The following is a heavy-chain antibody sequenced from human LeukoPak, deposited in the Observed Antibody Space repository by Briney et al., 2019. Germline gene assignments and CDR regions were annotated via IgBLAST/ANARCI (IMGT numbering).Heavy chain of an antibody. J-gene: IGHJ6*03. V-gene: IGHV1-8*03. CDR1: GYTFTSYD. Sequence: ASVKVSCKASGYTFTSYDINWVRQATGQGLEWMGWMNPNSGNTGYAQKFQGRVTITRNTSISTAYMELSSLRSEDTAVYYCARAESSSWYYYYYYYYMDVWGKGTTVTVSS. D-gene: IGHD6-13*01. CDR3: ARAESSSWYYYYYYYYMDV. CDR2: MNPNSGNT.